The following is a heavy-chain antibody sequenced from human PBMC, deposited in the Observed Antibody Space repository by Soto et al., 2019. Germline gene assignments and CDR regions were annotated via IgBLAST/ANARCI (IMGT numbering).Heavy chain of an antibody. D-gene: IGHD2-15*01. Sequence: EVQLLESGGGLAQPGGSLRLSCAASGFTFNKYTMTWVRQAPGEGLVWLSTIDGGGGSKFYTDSVKGRFTISRDNAKSSLYLQMNSLRAEDTAFYHCARRYVGGGTFHPFDYWGQGALVTVSS. CDR1: GFTFNKYT. CDR2: IDGGGGSK. J-gene: IGHJ4*02. CDR3: ARRYVGGGTFHPFDY. V-gene: IGHV3-23*01.